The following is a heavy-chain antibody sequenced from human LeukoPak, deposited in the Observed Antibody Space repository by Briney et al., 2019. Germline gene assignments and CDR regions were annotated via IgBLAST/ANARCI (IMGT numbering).Heavy chain of an antibody. Sequence: SETLSLTCAVYGGSFSGYYWSWIRQPPGKGLEWIGEINHSGSTNYNPSLKSRVTISVDTSKNQFSLKLSAVTAADTAVYYCARGLVLRYSWFDPWGQGTLVTVSS. CDR1: GGSFSGYY. D-gene: IGHD3-9*01. V-gene: IGHV4-34*01. CDR2: INHSGST. CDR3: ARGLVLRYSWFDP. J-gene: IGHJ5*02.